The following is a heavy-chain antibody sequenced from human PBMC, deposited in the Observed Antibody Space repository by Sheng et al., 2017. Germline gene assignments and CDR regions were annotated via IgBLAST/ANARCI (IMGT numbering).Heavy chain of an antibody. J-gene: IGHJ5*02. V-gene: IGHV3-23*04. Sequence: EVQLVESGGGLVQPGGSLRLSCAASGFTFSSYAMSWVRQAPGKGLEWVSAISGSGGSTYYADSVKGRFTISRDNSKNTLYLQMNSLRAEDTAVYYCAKATESGWYLSEKGWFDPWGQGTLVTVSS. CDR1: GFTFSSYA. CDR3: AKATESGWYLSEKGWFDP. D-gene: IGHD6-19*01. CDR2: ISGSGGST.